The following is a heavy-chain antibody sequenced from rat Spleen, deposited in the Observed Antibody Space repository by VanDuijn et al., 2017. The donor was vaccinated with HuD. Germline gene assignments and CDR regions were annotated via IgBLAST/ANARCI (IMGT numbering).Heavy chain of an antibody. Sequence: EVQLQESGPGLVKPSQSLSLTCSVTAYSITSSYRWNWIRKFPGNKLEWMGHLNSAGSTYYNPSLKSRISIARDTSKNQFFLQVNSVTTEDTATYYCARLWLRRVHNWFAYWGQGTLVTVSS. J-gene: IGHJ3*01. V-gene: IGHV3-3*01. CDR3: ARLWLRRVHNWFAY. CDR2: LNSAGST. CDR1: AYSITSSYR. D-gene: IGHD1-11*01.